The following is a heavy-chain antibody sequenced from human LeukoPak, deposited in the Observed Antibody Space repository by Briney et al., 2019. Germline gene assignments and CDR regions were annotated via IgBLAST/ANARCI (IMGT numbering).Heavy chain of an antibody. CDR2: IYYSGST. Sequence: SETLSLTCTVSGGSISSGGYYWSWIRQHPGKGLEWIGYIYYSGSTYYNPSLKSRVTISVDTSKNQFSLKLSSVTAADTAVYYCARVHTVVVPAAPTNWFDPWGQGTLVTVSS. CDR1: GGSISSGGYY. D-gene: IGHD2-2*01. J-gene: IGHJ5*02. CDR3: ARVHTVVVPAAPTNWFDP. V-gene: IGHV4-31*03.